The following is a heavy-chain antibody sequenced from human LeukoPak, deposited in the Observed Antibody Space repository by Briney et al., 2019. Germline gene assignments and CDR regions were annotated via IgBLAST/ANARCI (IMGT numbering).Heavy chain of an antibody. CDR2: IYSGGST. V-gene: IGHV3-53*05. CDR3: AKGWYYDSSGYSYFDY. J-gene: IGHJ4*02. Sequence: GGSLRLSCAASGFTVSSNYMSWVRQAPGKGLEWVSVIYSGGSTYYADSVKGRFTISRDNAKNSLYLQMNSLRAEDTALYYCAKGWYYDSSGYSYFDYWGQGTLVTVSS. D-gene: IGHD3-22*01. CDR1: GFTVSSNY.